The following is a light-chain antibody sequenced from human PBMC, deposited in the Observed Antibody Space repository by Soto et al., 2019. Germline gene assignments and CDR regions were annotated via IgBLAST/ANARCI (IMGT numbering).Light chain of an antibody. CDR2: LRS. CDR3: MQTLQTPLT. Sequence: DLVMTQSPLSLPVTPGEPASISCRSSQSLLHSNGYNYLDWYLQKPGQSPQLLFYLRSNRASGVPDRFSGRGSVKDFTLTISRVEAEYVGLYYCMQTLQTPLTFGGGTKVEIK. V-gene: IGKV2-28*01. J-gene: IGKJ4*01. CDR1: QSLLHSNGYNY.